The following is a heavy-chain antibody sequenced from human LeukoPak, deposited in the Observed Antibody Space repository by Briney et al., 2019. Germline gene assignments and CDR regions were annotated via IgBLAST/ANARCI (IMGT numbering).Heavy chain of an antibody. CDR3: ARRQYDSSGYYLFDY. Sequence: GESLKISCKGSGYSFTSYWIGWARQMPGKGLEWMGIIYPGDSDTRYSPSFQGQVTNSADKSISTAYLQWSSLKASDTAMYYCARRQYDSSGYYLFDYWGQGTLVTVSS. V-gene: IGHV5-51*01. J-gene: IGHJ4*02. CDR2: IYPGDSDT. CDR1: GYSFTSYW. D-gene: IGHD3-22*01.